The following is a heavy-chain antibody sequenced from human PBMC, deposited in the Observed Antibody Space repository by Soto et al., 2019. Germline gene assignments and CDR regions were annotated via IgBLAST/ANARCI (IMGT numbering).Heavy chain of an antibody. V-gene: IGHV3-23*01. J-gene: IGHJ4*02. CDR3: AKAAFKSGYSSGWYYFDY. CDR1: GFTFSSYA. Sequence: GGSLRLSCAASGFTFSSYAMSWVRQAPGKGLEWVSAISGSGGSTYYAGSVKGRFTISRDNSKNTLYLQMNSLRAEDTAVYYCAKAAFKSGYSSGWYYFDYWGQGTLVTVSS. D-gene: IGHD6-19*01. CDR2: ISGSGGST.